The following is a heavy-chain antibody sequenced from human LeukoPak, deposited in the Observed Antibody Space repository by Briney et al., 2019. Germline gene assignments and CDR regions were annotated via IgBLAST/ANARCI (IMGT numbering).Heavy chain of an antibody. CDR3: ARARGTNYYGSGSYYAGRAGPFPYFDY. Sequence: PSETLSLTCTVSGGSISSYYWSWIRQPAGKGLEWIGRIYTSGSTNYNPSLKSRVTMSVDTSKNQFSLKLSSVTAADTAVYYCARARGTNYYGSGSYYAGRAGPFPYFDYWGQGTLVTVSS. CDR2: IYTSGST. D-gene: IGHD3-10*01. CDR1: GGSISSYY. J-gene: IGHJ4*02. V-gene: IGHV4-4*07.